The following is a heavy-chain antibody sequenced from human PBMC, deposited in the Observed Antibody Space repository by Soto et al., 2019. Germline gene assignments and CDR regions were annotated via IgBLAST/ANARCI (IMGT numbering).Heavy chain of an antibody. CDR3: ARTGTTWRRWFDP. CDR2: IYPGDSDT. D-gene: IGHD1-7*01. V-gene: IGHV5-51*01. CDR1: GYSFTNYW. Sequence: SGESLEISCNGSGYSFTNYWIGWVRQMPGKGLEWMGIIYPGDSDTRYSPSFQGQVTISADKSISTAYLQWSSLKASDTAMYYCARTGTTWRRWFDPWGQGTLVTVSS. J-gene: IGHJ5*02.